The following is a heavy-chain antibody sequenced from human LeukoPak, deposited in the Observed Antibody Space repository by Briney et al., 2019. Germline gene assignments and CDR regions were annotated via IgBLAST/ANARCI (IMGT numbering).Heavy chain of an antibody. CDR3: ARERYDFWSGPSHHYYGMDV. CDR2: IYDSGST. D-gene: IGHD3-3*01. V-gene: IGHV4-59*01. J-gene: IGHJ6*02. Sequence: SETLSLTCTVSGGSISSYYWSWIRRPPGKGLEWIGYIYDSGSTNYNPSLKSRVTISVNTSKNQFSLKLSSVTAADTAVYYCARERYDFWSGPSHHYYGMDVWGQGTTVTVSS. CDR1: GGSISSYY.